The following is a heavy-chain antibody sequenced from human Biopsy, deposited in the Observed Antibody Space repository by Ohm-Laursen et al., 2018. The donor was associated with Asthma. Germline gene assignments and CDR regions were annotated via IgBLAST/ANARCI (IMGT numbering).Heavy chain of an antibody. CDR1: GFTFGAFW. V-gene: IGHV3-7*01. J-gene: IGHJ4*02. D-gene: IGHD2-15*01. Sequence: SLRLSCSASGFTFGAFWMSWGRQTPGKGLEWVATITGDGSQKFCVNSVTGRFTISRNNSKNSLHLQMNSLSAEETAVDFCAIFVQAEEGVFWGRGTRVTVSS. CDR3: AIFVQAEEGVF. CDR2: ITGDGSQK.